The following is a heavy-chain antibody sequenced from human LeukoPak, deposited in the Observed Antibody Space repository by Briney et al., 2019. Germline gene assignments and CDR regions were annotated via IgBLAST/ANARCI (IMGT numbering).Heavy chain of an antibody. CDR2: IYSGGDT. J-gene: IGHJ4*02. Sequence: ETLSLTCAVYGASFSGYSWSWVRQAPGRGLEWASVIYSGGDTYYADSVKGRFTISRDNSKNTLYLQMNSLRAEDTAMYYCARDKYSGSYTPWNYFDYWGQGTLVTVSS. D-gene: IGHD1-26*01. CDR1: GASFSGYS. V-gene: IGHV3-53*01. CDR3: ARDKYSGSYTPWNYFDY.